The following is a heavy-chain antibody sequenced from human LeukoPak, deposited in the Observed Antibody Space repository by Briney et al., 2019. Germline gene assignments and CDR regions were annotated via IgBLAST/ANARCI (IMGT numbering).Heavy chain of an antibody. CDR2: ILYDGSNK. CDR1: GFTFSSYG. J-gene: IGHJ4*02. Sequence: PGGSLRLSCAASGFTFSSYGMHWVRQAPGKGLEWVAVILYDGSNKYYADSVKGRFTISRDNSKNTLYLQMNSLRPEDTAVYYCASDPIEAAADYWGQGTLVTVSS. V-gene: IGHV3-30*03. CDR3: ASDPIEAAADY. D-gene: IGHD6-13*01.